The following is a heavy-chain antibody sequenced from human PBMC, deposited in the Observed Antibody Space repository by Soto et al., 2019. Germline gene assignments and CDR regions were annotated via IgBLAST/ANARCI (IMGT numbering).Heavy chain of an antibody. V-gene: IGHV2-5*02. D-gene: IGHD3-3*01. Sequence: QITLNESGPTLVKPTQTLTLTCTFSGFSLSTSGVGVGWIRQPPGKALEWLALMYWDDDKRYRPSLRSRLTITKDGSKNQVVLTMTNMDPVDTATSYCAHSVLRLAYDIWGQGTMVTVSS. CDR2: MYWDDDK. J-gene: IGHJ3*02. CDR3: AHSVLRLAYDI. CDR1: GFSLSTSGVG.